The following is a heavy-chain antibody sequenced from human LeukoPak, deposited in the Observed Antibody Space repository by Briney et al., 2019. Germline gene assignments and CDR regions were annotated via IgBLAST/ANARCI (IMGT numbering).Heavy chain of an antibody. CDR3: ERTAARHAELLFDP. D-gene: IGHD6-6*01. CDR1: GGSISSSSYY. CDR2: IYYSGST. J-gene: IGHJ5*02. V-gene: IGHV4-39*07. Sequence: SETLSLTCTVSGGSISSSSYYWGWIRQPPGKGLEWIGSIYYSGSTYYNPSLKSRVTISVDTSKNQFSLKLRSVTAADTAVYYSERTAARHAELLFDPWGQGTLVTVSS.